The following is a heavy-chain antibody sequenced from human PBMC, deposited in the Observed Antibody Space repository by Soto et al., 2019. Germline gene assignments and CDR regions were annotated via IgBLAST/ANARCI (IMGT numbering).Heavy chain of an antibody. J-gene: IGHJ6*02. CDR1: GGTFSSYA. CDR2: IIPIFGTA. D-gene: IGHD2-15*01. CDR3: ARKRGGTSKYYYYYYGMDV. Sequence: SVKVSCKASGGTFSSYAISWVRQAPGQGLEWMGGIIPIFGTANYAQKFQGRVTITADESTSTAYMELSSLRSEDTAVYYCARKRGGTSKYYYYYYGMDVWGQGTTVTVSS. V-gene: IGHV1-69*13.